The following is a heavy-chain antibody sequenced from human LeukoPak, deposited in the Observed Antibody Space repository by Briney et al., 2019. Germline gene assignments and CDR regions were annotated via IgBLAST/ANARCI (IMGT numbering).Heavy chain of an antibody. CDR2: ISAYNGNT. CDR1: VYTFTSYG. Sequence: GASVKVSCKAAVYTFTSYGISWVGQAPGQGLEWVGWISAYNGNTNYAQKLQGRVTMTTDTSTSTAYMELRSLRSDDTAVYYCASKTDYYYGMDVWGQGTTVTVSS. V-gene: IGHV1-18*01. CDR3: ASKTDYYYGMDV. J-gene: IGHJ6*02.